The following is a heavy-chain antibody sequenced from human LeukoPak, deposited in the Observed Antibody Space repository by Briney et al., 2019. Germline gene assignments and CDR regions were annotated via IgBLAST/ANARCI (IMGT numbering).Heavy chain of an antibody. V-gene: IGHV3-23*01. D-gene: IGHD4-17*01. CDR2: ISGSGGST. J-gene: IGHJ4*02. CDR3: AKSSLYGDYDY. Sequence: GGSLRLSCAASGFTFSSYAMSWVHQAPGKGLECVSAISGSGGSTYYADSVKGRFTISRDNSKNTLYLQMNSLRAEDRAVYYCAKSSLYGDYDYWGQGTLVTVSS. CDR1: GFTFSSYA.